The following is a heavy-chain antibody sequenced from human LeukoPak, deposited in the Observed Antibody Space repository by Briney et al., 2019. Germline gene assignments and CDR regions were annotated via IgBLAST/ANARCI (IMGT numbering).Heavy chain of an antibody. V-gene: IGHV3-21*01. J-gene: IGHJ4*02. Sequence: PGGSLRLSCAASGFTFSSYSMNWVRQAPGKGLEWVSSISSSSSYIYYADSVMGRFTISRDNAKNSLYLQMNSLRAEDTAVYYCARVSSSSWYVDYWGQGTLVTVSS. CDR1: GFTFSSYS. CDR3: ARVSSSSWYVDY. D-gene: IGHD6-13*01. CDR2: ISSSSSYI.